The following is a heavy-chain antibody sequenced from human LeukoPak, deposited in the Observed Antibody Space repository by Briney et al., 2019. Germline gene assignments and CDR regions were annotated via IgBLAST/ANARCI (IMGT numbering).Heavy chain of an antibody. D-gene: IGHD2/OR15-2a*01. V-gene: IGHV1-8*02. CDR3: ARGHAFYRY. J-gene: IGHJ4*02. CDR1: GGTFDNSA. Sequence: ASVKVSCKASGGTFDNSAINWVRQAPGQGLEWMGWMNPNSGNTGYAQKFQGRVTMTRNTSISTAYMELSSLRSEDTAVYYCARGHAFYRYWGQGTLVTVSS. CDR2: MNPNSGNT.